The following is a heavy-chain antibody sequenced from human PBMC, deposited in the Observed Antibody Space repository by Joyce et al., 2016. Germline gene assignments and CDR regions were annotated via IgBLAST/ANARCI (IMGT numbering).Heavy chain of an antibody. Sequence: QVQLVESGGGVVQPGRSLRLSCAASGLTLGNDGVDWVRQAPGKGREWVAVISYDGIYKYYADSVNGRFTISRDNAKNTVFLEMNSLRTEDTAVYYCAKILTATYSSGWFLDYWGQGTLVTVSS. J-gene: IGHJ4*02. CDR1: GLTLGNDG. D-gene: IGHD6-25*01. CDR2: ISYDGIYK. V-gene: IGHV3-30*18. CDR3: AKILTATYSSGWFLDY.